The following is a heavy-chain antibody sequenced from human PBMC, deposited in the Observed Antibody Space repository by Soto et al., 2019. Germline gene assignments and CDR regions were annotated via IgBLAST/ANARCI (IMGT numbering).Heavy chain of an antibody. CDR1: DFTFRNSW. D-gene: IGHD2-15*01. V-gene: IGHV3-7*01. Sequence: QLVESGGDLVQPGGSLRLSCATSDFTFRNSWINWVRQAPGKGLEWVANIKPDGGATNYVDSVKGRFTISRDNVRNSAXLQMNSLRXXXTXXXXXXXXXGGPQWGQGTLVTVSS. CDR3: XXXXGGPQ. CDR2: IKPDGGAT. J-gene: IGHJ4*02.